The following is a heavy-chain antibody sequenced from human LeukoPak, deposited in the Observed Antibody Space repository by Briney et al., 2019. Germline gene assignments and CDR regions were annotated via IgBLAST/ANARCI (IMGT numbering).Heavy chain of an antibody. V-gene: IGHV4-39*01. Sequence: SETLSLTCTVSGGSISSSSYYWGWIRQPPGKGLEWIGSTYYSGSTYYNPSLKSRVTISVDTSKNQFSLKLSSVTAADTAVYYCARHLGSSGYYYDLFDYWGQGTLVTVSS. CDR1: GGSISSSSYY. D-gene: IGHD3-22*01. CDR3: ARHLGSSGYYYDLFDY. CDR2: TYYSGST. J-gene: IGHJ4*02.